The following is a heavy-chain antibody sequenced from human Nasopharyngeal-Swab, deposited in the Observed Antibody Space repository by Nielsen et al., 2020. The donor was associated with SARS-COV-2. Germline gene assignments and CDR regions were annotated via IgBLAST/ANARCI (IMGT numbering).Heavy chain of an antibody. CDR2: VFYTGT. Sequence: GSLRLSCSVSGASISNRTYYWGWIRQSPEKGLQWIGTVFYTGTYYNPSLQSRVTISVDTSKNQFSLKLTSVTAADTAVYYCVRDESGDYLGLPFDSWGPGTLVTVSS. V-gene: IGHV4-39*07. CDR1: GASISNRTYY. CDR3: VRDESGDYLGLPFDS. D-gene: IGHD4-17*01. J-gene: IGHJ4*02.